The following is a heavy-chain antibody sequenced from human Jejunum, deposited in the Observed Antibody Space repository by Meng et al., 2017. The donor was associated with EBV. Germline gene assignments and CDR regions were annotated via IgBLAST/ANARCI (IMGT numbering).Heavy chain of an antibody. J-gene: IGHJ5*02. CDR1: GYTFTSYY. Sequence: QVHLVPFGAEVKKPGSSVRFSCKASGYTFTSYYINWVRQATGQGLEWMGWMNPNSGNTGYAQKFQGRVTMTRNTSISTAYMELSSLRSEDTAVYYCARGASYGSALPWGQGTLVTVSS. CDR3: ARGASYGSALP. D-gene: IGHD5-18*01. V-gene: IGHV1-8*01. CDR2: MNPNSGNT.